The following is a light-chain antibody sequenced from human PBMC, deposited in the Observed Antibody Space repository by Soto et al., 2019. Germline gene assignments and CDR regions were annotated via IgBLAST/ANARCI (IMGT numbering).Light chain of an antibody. V-gene: IGLV2-14*01. CDR1: SSDVGGYNY. CDR2: EVS. Sequence: QSALTQPASVSGSPGQSITISCTGTSSDVGGYNYVSWYQQHPGKAPKLMIYEVSNRPSGVSNRFSGSKSGNTASLTISGLGAEDEADYYCSSYTSSSTWVFGGGTKVTVL. J-gene: IGLJ3*02. CDR3: SSYTSSSTWV.